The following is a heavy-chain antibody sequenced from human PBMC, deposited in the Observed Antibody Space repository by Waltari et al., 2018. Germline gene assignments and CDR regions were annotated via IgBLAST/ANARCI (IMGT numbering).Heavy chain of an antibody. D-gene: IGHD6-13*01. V-gene: IGHV3-21*01. CDR1: GFTFSSDD. CDR2: ISSLSKYT. CDR3: ARDGISSTQSGYFDY. J-gene: IGHJ4*02. Sequence: EVRLVESGGGLVKPGGSLRLSCAASGFTFSSDDMNWVRQAPGKGLECGSSISSLSKYTYYADSVKGRFTISRDNAKNSLYLQMNSLRAEDTAVYFCARDGISSTQSGYFDYWGQGVLVTVSS.